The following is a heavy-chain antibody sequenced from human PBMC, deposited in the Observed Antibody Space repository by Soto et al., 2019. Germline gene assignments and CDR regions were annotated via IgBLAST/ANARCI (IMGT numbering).Heavy chain of an antibody. D-gene: IGHD3-3*01. V-gene: IGHV4-39*01. J-gene: IGHJ4*02. Sequence: NPSETLSLTCTVSGASISSSRSYWGWVRQPPGKGLEWIVSFYYTGGTYSTYYNPSLKSRVTISVDTSKSQFSPNLRSVTAADTAVYYCASPRQGNYDFLSGYYALDYWGQGTLVTVSS. CDR3: ASPRQGNYDFLSGYYALDY. CDR1: GASISSSRSY. CDR2: FYYTGGT.